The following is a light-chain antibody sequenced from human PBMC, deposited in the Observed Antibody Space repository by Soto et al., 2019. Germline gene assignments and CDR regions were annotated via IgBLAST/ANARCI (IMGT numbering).Light chain of an antibody. CDR2: DVS. V-gene: IGKV3-11*01. CDR3: QQYGNSLSWT. J-gene: IGKJ1*01. CDR1: QSVSNS. Sequence: EIVLTQSPATLSLSPGERVTLSCRASQSVSNSLAWYQQKPGQPPRLLIYDVSNRATGIPARFSGSGSGTDFTLTISRLEPEDFAVYYCQQYGNSLSWTFGQGTKVDIK.